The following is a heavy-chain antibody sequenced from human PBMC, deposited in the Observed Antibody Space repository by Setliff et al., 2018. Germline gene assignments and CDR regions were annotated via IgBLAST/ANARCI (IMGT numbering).Heavy chain of an antibody. D-gene: IGHD6-19*01. V-gene: IGHV4-61*09. CDR3: ARATSGWYSAYYYYMDV. Sequence: SETLSLTCTVAGGSVNSGYDNWNWLRQPAGKGLEWIGHINRRGSTNFTPSLKSRVTISLDTSKNQFSLNLTSVTAADTAVYYCARATSGWYSAYYYYMDVWGKGTTVTVSS. CDR2: INRRGST. CDR1: GGSVNSGYDN. J-gene: IGHJ6*03.